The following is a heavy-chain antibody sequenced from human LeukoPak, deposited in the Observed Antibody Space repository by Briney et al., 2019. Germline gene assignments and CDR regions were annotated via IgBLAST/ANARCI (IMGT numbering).Heavy chain of an antibody. D-gene: IGHD5-24*01. CDR1: GFTFSSYA. CDR3: AREVREKNAFDI. J-gene: IGHJ3*02. V-gene: IGHV3-23*01. CDR2: ISGSGGST. Sequence: GGSLRLSCAASGFTFSSYAMSWVRQAPGKGLEWVSAISGSGGSTYYADSVKGRFTISRDNSKNTLYLQMGSLRAEDMAVYYCAREVREKNAFDIWGQGTMATVSS.